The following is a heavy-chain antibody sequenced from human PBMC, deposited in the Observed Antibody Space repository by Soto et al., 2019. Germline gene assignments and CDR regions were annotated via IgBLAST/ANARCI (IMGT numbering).Heavy chain of an antibody. D-gene: IGHD2-2*01. CDR2: IIPIFGTA. CDR3: ARGDIVVVPAAIHYYYYGMDV. CDR1: GGTFSSYA. V-gene: IGHV1-69*13. Sequence: GASVKVSCKASGGTFSSYAISWVRQAPGQGLEWMGGIIPIFGTANYAQKFQGRVTITADESTSTAYMELSSLRSEDTAVYYCARGDIVVVPAAIHYYYYGMDVWGQGTTVTVSS. J-gene: IGHJ6*02.